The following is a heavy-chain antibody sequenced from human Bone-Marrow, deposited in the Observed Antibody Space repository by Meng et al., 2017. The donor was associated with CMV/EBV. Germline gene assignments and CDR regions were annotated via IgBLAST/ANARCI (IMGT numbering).Heavy chain of an antibody. D-gene: IGHD3-3*01. J-gene: IGHJ5*01. Sequence: ASVKVSCKASGYTFTDYFIHWVRQAPGQGLEWMGWISAYNGNTNYAQKLQGRVTMTTDTSTSTAYMELRSLRSDDTAVYYCARSSLLRFLEWFDYWGQGTLVTVSS. V-gene: IGHV1-18*04. CDR1: GYTFTDYF. CDR3: ARSSLLRFLEWFDY. CDR2: ISAYNGNT.